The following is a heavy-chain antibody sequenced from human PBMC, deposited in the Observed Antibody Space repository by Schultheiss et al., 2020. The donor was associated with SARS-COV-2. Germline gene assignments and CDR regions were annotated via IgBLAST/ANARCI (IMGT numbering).Heavy chain of an antibody. CDR3: AKVPSIAAAGWVDY. J-gene: IGHJ4*02. V-gene: IGHV3-23*01. CDR2: ISGSGGST. Sequence: GGSLRLSCAASGFTFSSYAMSWVRQAPGKGLEWVSAISGSGGSTYYADSVRGRFTISRDNSKNTLFLQMNSLRPEDTAIYYCAKVPSIAAAGWVDYWGQGTLVTVSS. CDR1: GFTFSSYA. D-gene: IGHD6-13*01.